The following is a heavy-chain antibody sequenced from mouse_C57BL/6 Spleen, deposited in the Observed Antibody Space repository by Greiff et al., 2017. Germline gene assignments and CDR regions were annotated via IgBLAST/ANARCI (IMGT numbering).Heavy chain of an antibody. CDR3: ARLGLWLVDYYAMDY. Sequence: EVQVVQSGAGLVKPGGSLKLSCAASGFTFSDYGMHWVRQAPEKGLEWVAYISSGSSTIYYADTVKGRFTISRDNATNTLFLQMTSLRSEDSALYYCARLGLWLVDYYAMDYWGQGTSVTVSS. J-gene: IGHJ4*01. D-gene: IGHD2-2*01. V-gene: IGHV5-17*01. CDR1: GFTFSDYG. CDR2: ISSGSSTI.